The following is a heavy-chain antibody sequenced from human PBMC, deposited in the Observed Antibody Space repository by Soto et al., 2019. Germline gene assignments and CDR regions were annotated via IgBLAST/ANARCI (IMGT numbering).Heavy chain of an antibody. CDR3: AGGGFQHALDV. CDR1: GFNFSNYW. CDR2: VNNDGTDT. D-gene: IGHD5-12*01. V-gene: IGHV3-74*03. J-gene: IGHJ6*02. Sequence: EVQLVESGGGVVQPGGSLRLSCAASGFNFSNYWMYWIRQAPGKGLVWGSRVNNDGTDTTHADSVKGRFTISGDNAENTLYRQMNRLRSEDTAVYYCAGGGFQHALDVWGQGSTVTLSS.